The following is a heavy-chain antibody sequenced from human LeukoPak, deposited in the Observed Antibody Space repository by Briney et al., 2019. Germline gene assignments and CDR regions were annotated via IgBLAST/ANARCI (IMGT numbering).Heavy chain of an antibody. CDR2: FDPEDGET. V-gene: IGHV1-24*01. D-gene: IGHD2-2*01. Sequence: GASVKVSCKVSGYTLTELSMHWVRQAPGKGLEWMGGFDPEDGETIYAQKFQGRVTMTEDTSTDTAYMELSSLRSEDTAVYYCAITYPAALRSPFDPWGQGTLVTVSS. CDR3: AITYPAALRSPFDP. J-gene: IGHJ5*02. CDR1: GYTLTELS.